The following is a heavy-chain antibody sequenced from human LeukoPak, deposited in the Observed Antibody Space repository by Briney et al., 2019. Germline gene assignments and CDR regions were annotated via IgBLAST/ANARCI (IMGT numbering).Heavy chain of an antibody. Sequence: GGSLRLSCAASGFTFSSYEMNWVRQAPGKGLEWVSYISSSGSTKYYADSVKGRFTISRDNAKNSLYLQMNSLRAEDTAVYYCARDSSYYYGSGRGAFDIWGQGTMVTVSS. CDR2: ISSSGSTK. CDR3: ARDSSYYYGSGRGAFDI. V-gene: IGHV3-48*03. D-gene: IGHD3-10*01. J-gene: IGHJ3*02. CDR1: GFTFSSYE.